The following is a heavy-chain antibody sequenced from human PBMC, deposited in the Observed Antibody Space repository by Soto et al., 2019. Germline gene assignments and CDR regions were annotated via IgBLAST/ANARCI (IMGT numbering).Heavy chain of an antibody. J-gene: IGHJ6*03. Sequence: PSETLSLTCAVSSGSISSSNWWSWVRQPPGKGLEWIGEIYPSGSTNYNPSLKSRVTISVDKSKNQFSLKLSSVTAADTAVYYCARRAGMDFWSGQNMDVWGKGTTVTVSS. CDR1: SGSISSSNW. CDR3: ARRAGMDFWSGQNMDV. V-gene: IGHV4-4*02. D-gene: IGHD3-3*01. CDR2: IYPSGST.